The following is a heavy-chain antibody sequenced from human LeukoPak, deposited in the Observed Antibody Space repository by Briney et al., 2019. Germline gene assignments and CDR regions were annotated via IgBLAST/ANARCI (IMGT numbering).Heavy chain of an antibody. V-gene: IGHV1-46*01. Sequence: ASVKVSCKASGYTFTIYYMQWVRQAPGQGLEWMGIINPSGGSTYYAQKFQGRVTMTRDTSTSTVYMELSSLRSEDTAVYHCAREGNVDIVATVDFDYWGQGTLVAVSS. CDR3: AREGNVDIVATVDFDY. J-gene: IGHJ4*02. D-gene: IGHD5-12*01. CDR2: INPSGGST. CDR1: GYTFTIYY.